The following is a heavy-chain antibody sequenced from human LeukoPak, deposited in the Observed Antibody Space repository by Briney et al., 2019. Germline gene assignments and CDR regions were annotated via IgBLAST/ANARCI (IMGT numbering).Heavy chain of an antibody. Sequence: SVKVSCKASGGTFSSYAISWVRQAPGQGLEWMGGIIPIFGTANYAQKFQGRVTITADGSTSTAYMELSSLRSEDTAVYYCAREPAHSIAAAGTDAFDIWGQGTMVTVSS. J-gene: IGHJ3*02. V-gene: IGHV1-69*13. CDR1: GGTFSSYA. CDR3: AREPAHSIAAAGTDAFDI. D-gene: IGHD6-13*01. CDR2: IIPIFGTA.